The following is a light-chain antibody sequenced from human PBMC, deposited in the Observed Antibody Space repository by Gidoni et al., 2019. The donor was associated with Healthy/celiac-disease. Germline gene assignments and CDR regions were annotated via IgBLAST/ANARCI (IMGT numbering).Light chain of an antibody. V-gene: IGKV1-33*01. CDR1: QDISNY. Sequence: DIQMTQSPSSLSASVGDRVTITCQASQDISNYLNWYQQKPGKAPKLLIYDASNLETGVPSRFSGSGSGTDFTFTISSLQPEDIATYYCQQYDNLFLNFXGGTKVEIK. J-gene: IGKJ4*01. CDR3: QQYDNLFLN. CDR2: DAS.